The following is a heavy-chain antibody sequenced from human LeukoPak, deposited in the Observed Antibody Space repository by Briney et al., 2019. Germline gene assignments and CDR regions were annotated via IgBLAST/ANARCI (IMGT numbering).Heavy chain of an antibody. CDR3: AKGLRGHAFDI. CDR1: GFTFDDYA. J-gene: IGHJ3*02. D-gene: IGHD1-26*01. CDR2: ISWNSGSI. V-gene: IGHV3-9*03. Sequence: GRSLRLSCAASGFTFDDYAMHWVRQAPGKGLEWVSGISWNSGSIGYADSVKGRFTISRDNAKNSLYLQMNSLRAEDMALYYCAKGLRGHAFDIWGQGTMVTVSS.